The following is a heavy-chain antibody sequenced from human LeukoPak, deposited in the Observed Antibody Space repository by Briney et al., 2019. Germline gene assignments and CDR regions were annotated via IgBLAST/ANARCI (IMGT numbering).Heavy chain of an antibody. D-gene: IGHD5-24*01. CDR3: ASRELDY. Sequence: GGSLRLSCAASGFTFSSYAMSWVRQAPGKGLEWVAYIRYDGNNKKYADSAKGRFTISRDNSKNTLYLQVNSLRLEDTAVYYCASRELDYWGQGTLVTVSS. V-gene: IGHV3-30*02. CDR1: GFTFSSYA. J-gene: IGHJ4*02. CDR2: IRYDGNNK.